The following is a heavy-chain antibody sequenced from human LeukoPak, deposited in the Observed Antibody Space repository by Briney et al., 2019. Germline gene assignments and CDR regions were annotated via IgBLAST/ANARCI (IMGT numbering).Heavy chain of an antibody. V-gene: IGHV3-30*03. D-gene: IGHD6-19*01. CDR3: VIAVADDGFDY. CDR2: ISYDGSNK. CDR1: GFTFSSYG. Sequence: GRSLRLSCAASGFTFSSYGMHWVRQAPGKGLEWVAVISYDGSNKYYADSVKGRFTISRDNSKNTLYLQMNSLRAEDTAVYYYVIAVADDGFDYWGQGTLVTVSS. J-gene: IGHJ4*02.